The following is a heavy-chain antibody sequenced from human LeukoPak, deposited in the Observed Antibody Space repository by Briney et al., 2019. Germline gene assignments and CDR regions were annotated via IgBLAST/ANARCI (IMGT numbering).Heavy chain of an antibody. CDR2: ISSSSSYI. V-gene: IGHV3-21*01. CDR1: GFTFSSYE. CDR3: ARLDLRSGYDNAFDI. D-gene: IGHD5-12*01. Sequence: PGGSLRLSCAASGFTFSSYEMNWVRQAPGKGLEWVSSISSSSSYIYYADSVKGRFTISRDNAKNSLYLQMNSLRAEDTAVYYCARLDLRSGYDNAFDIWGQGTMVTVSS. J-gene: IGHJ3*02.